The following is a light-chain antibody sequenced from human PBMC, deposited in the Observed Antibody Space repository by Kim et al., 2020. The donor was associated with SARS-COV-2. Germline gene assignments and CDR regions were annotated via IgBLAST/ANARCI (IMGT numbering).Light chain of an antibody. CDR2: GAS. V-gene: IGKV1-5*01. CDR3: QQYNSYPYT. Sequence: GDRVTINFRASQSISSWLAWYQQKPGKAPKLLIYGASSLESGVPSRFSGSGSGTVYTLTISSLQPYDFATYYSQQYNSYPYTLCQGTKLDI. CDR1: QSISSW. J-gene: IGKJ2*01.